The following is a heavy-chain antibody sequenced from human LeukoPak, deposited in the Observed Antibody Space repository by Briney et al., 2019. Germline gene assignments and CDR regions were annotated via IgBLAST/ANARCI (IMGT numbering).Heavy chain of an antibody. J-gene: IGHJ4*02. CDR2: ISAYNGNT. Sequence: ASVKVSCKASGYTFTSYGISWVRQAPGQGLEWMGWISAYNGNTNYAQKLQGRVTMTTDTSTSTAYMELRSLRSDDTAVYYCARGSLWSGYSKQRYYFDYWGQGTLVTVSS. CDR3: ARGSLWSGYSKQRYYFDY. CDR1: GYTFTSYG. V-gene: IGHV1-18*01. D-gene: IGHD3-3*01.